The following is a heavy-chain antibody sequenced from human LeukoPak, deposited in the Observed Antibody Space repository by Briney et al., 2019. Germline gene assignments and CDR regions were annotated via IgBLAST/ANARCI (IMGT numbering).Heavy chain of an antibody. V-gene: IGHV1-18*01. Sequence: ASVKVSCKASGYTFTSYGISWVRQAPGQGLEWMGRISAYNGNTNYAQKLQGRVTMTTDTSTSTAYMELRSLRSDDTAVYYCARDGDYSNYGHSYNWFDPWGQGTLVTVSS. CDR3: ARDGDYSNYGHSYNWFDP. J-gene: IGHJ5*02. CDR2: ISAYNGNT. D-gene: IGHD4-11*01. CDR1: GYTFTSYG.